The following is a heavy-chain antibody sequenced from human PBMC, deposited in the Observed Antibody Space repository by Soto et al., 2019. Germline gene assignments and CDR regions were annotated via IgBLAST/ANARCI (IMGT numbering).Heavy chain of an antibody. CDR3: ARVGTAMRDYYGMDV. CDR2: IGTAGDT. CDR1: GFTFSSYD. J-gene: IGHJ6*02. Sequence: PGGSLRLSCAASGFTFSSYDVHWVRQATGKGLEWVSAIGTAGDTYYPGSVKGRFTISRENAKNSLYLQMNSLRAGDTAVYYCARVGTAMRDYYGMDVWGQGTTVTVSS. V-gene: IGHV3-13*01. D-gene: IGHD5-18*01.